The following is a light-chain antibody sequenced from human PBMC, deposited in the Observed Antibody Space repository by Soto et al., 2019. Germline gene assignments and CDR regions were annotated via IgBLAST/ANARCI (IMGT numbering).Light chain of an antibody. V-gene: IGKV2-30*01. J-gene: IGKJ5*01. Sequence: VMIQSPLSLPGTLGQPASISSRSSQSLLYSDRNIYANWCQKRPGQSPRRLISKASNRDSGVPDRFSGSGARTAFTLKISMVEADDVGIYSSIQGTDKPITFRQVTRME. CDR1: QSLLYSDRNIY. CDR2: KAS. CDR3: IQGTDKPIT.